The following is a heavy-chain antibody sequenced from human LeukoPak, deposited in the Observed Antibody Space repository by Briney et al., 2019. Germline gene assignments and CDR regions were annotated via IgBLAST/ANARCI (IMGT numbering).Heavy chain of an antibody. CDR1: GFTFGTYG. CDR3: AKEMGSSQPFDY. Sequence: PGGSLRLSCAASGFTFGTYGLAWVRQAPGKGLEWVSAISASGDHTYYADSVKGRFSISRDNSKNTLYLQMNSLRAEDTALYYCAKEMGSSQPFDYWGQATLVTVSS. V-gene: IGHV3-23*01. CDR2: ISASGDHT. J-gene: IGHJ4*02. D-gene: IGHD3-10*01.